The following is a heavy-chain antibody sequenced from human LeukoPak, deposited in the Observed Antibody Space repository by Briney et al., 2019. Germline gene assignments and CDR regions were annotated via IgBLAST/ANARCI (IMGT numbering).Heavy chain of an antibody. CDR3: AKDRYSGSYSISWFDP. D-gene: IGHD1-26*01. Sequence: PGGSLRLSCAASGFTFSSYAMSWVRQAPGKGLEWVSAISGSGGSTYYADSVKGRFTISRDNSKNTLYLQMNSLRAGDTAVYYCAKDRYSGSYSISWFDPWGQGTLVTVSS. V-gene: IGHV3-23*01. CDR1: GFTFSSYA. J-gene: IGHJ5*02. CDR2: ISGSGGST.